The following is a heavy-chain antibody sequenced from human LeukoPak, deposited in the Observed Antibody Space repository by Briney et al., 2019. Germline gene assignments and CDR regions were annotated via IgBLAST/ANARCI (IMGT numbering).Heavy chain of an antibody. CDR2: IYHTGST. CDR1: GGSISTYY. J-gene: IGHJ6*03. V-gene: IGHV4-59*12. CDR3: GRGAVTHATDYYYYMDV. Sequence: SETLSLTCTVSGGSISTYYWSWIRQPPGKGLEWLGFIYHTGSTTYNPSLKSRVTISLDTSKNQISLKLSSVTAADTAVYYCGRGAVTHATDYYYYMDVWGKGTTVTVSS. D-gene: IGHD4-11*01.